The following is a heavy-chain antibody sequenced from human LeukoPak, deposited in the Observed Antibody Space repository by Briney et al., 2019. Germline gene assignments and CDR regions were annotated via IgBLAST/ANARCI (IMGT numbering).Heavy chain of an antibody. J-gene: IGHJ4*02. D-gene: IGHD2-15*01. CDR1: GGSISSYY. Sequence: SETLSLTCTVSGGSISSYYWSWIRQPPGKGLEWIGYIYYSGSTNYNPSLKSRVTISVDTSKNQFSLKLSPVTAADTAVYYCAREGSDCSGGSCYRVVDYWGQGTLVTVSS. V-gene: IGHV4-59*01. CDR2: IYYSGST. CDR3: AREGSDCSGGSCYRVVDY.